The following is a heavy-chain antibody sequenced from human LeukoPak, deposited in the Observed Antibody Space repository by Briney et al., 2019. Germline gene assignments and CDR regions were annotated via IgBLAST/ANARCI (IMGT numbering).Heavy chain of an antibody. Sequence: GGSLRLSCAASGFTFDDYAMHWVRQAPGKGLVWVSRITGDGTNTLYADSVQGRFTISRDNAKNTVYLQMNSLRAEDTAVYYCATDRGGWTTWGQGTLVTVSS. CDR2: ITGDGTNT. V-gene: IGHV3-74*01. CDR1: GFTFDDYA. D-gene: IGHD3-10*01. J-gene: IGHJ5*02. CDR3: ATDRGGWTT.